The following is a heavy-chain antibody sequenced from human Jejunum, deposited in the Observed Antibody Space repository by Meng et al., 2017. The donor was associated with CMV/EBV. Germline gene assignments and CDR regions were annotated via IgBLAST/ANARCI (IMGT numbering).Heavy chain of an antibody. D-gene: IGHD3-10*01. V-gene: IGHV3-64*01. J-gene: IGHJ4*02. Sequence: SGLPFTTCAMHWVRQAPGKGLEYVSAISSNGGTTYYANSVKGRFTISRDNSKNTLYLQMGSLRAEDTAVYYCARVRGERWKISFFDYWGQGTLVTVSS. CDR1: GLPFTTCA. CDR2: ISSNGGTT. CDR3: ARVRGERWKISFFDY.